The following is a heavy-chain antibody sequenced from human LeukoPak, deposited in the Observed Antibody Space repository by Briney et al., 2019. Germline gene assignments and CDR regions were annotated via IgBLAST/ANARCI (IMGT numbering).Heavy chain of an antibody. CDR2: ISWNSGSI. J-gene: IGHJ3*02. D-gene: IGHD3-10*01. CDR3: AKCMVRGPLRAFDI. CDR1: GFTFDDYA. Sequence: SGGSLRLSCAASGFTFDDYAMHWVRQAPGKGLEWVSGISWNSGSIGYADSVKGRFTISRDNAKNSLYLQMNSLRAEDTALYYCAKCMVRGPLRAFDIWGQGTMVTVSS. V-gene: IGHV3-9*01.